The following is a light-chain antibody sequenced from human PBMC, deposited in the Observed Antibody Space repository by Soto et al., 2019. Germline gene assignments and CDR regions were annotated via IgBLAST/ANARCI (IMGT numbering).Light chain of an antibody. J-gene: IGKJ1*01. CDR3: QQYDTYPWT. Sequence: DIPMTQSPSTLSASVGDRVTITCRASQSISGWLAWYQQKPGKAPKLLIYDASSLQSGVPSRFSGSGSGTEFTLTISSLQPDDFASYICQQYDTYPWTFGQGTKVEIK. V-gene: IGKV1-5*01. CDR1: QSISGW. CDR2: DAS.